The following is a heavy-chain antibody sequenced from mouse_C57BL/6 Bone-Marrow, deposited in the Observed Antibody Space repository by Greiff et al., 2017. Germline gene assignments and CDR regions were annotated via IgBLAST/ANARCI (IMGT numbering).Heavy chain of an antibody. CDR1: GYTFTSYW. CDR2: IDPSDSYS. CDR3: APGYFDY. J-gene: IGHJ2*01. Sequence: QVQLQQSGAELVMPGASVKLSCKASGYTFTSYWMHWVKQSPGQGLEWIGEIDPSDSYSKYYQKVTGKSTLTVDKSSSTAYMLLSSLTSEDAAVYYCAPGYFDYWGQGPTLTVAS. V-gene: IGHV1-69*01.